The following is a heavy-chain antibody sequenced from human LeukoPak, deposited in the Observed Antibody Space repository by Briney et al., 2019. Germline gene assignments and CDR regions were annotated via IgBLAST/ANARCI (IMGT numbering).Heavy chain of an antibody. CDR1: GGTFGSYA. V-gene: IGHV1-69*04. CDR3: ARVFMVRGVIGAFDI. D-gene: IGHD3-10*01. CDR2: IIPILGIA. Sequence: SVKVSCKASGGTFGSYAISWVRQAPGQGLEWMGRIIPILGIANYAQKFQGRVTITADKSTSTAYMELSSLRSEDTAVYYCARVFMVRGVIGAFDIWGQGTMVTVSS. J-gene: IGHJ3*02.